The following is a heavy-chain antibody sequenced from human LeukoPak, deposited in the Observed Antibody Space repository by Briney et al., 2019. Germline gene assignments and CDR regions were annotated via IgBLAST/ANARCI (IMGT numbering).Heavy chain of an antibody. D-gene: IGHD6-6*01. CDR3: TTDLDALGSYYYYYMDV. V-gene: IGHV3-15*01. J-gene: IGHJ6*03. Sequence: GGSLRLSCAASGFTFSNAWMSWVRQAPGKGLEWVGRIKSKTDGGTTDYAAPVKGRFTISGDDSKNTLYLQMNSLKTEDTAVYYCTTDLDALGSYYYYYMDVWGKGTTVTVSS. CDR2: IKSKTDGGTT. CDR1: GFTFSNAW.